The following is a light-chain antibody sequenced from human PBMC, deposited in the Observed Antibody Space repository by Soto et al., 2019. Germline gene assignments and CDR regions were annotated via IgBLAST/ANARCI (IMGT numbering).Light chain of an antibody. V-gene: IGKV3-11*01. CDR3: QQRSNWPFT. CDR2: DAS. CDR1: QSVSSY. Sequence: EIVLTQSPATLSLSPGERATLSCRASQSVSSYLAWYQQKPGQAPRLLIYDASNRATGISARFSGRGSGTDFTLTISSLEPEDFAVYYCQQRSNWPFTFGQGTKLEI. J-gene: IGKJ2*01.